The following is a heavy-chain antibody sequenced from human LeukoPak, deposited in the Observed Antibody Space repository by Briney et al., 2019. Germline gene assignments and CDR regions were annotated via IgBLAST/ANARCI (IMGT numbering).Heavy chain of an antibody. D-gene: IGHD1-26*01. CDR3: ARAIVGATDDAFDI. CDR1: GYTFTSYG. J-gene: IGHJ3*02. Sequence: ASVKVSCKASGYTFTSYGISWVRQAPGQGLEWMGWISAYNGNTNYAQKLQGRATMTTDTSTSTAYMELRSLRSDDTAVYYCARAIVGATDDAFDIWGQGTMVTVSS. V-gene: IGHV1-18*01. CDR2: ISAYNGNT.